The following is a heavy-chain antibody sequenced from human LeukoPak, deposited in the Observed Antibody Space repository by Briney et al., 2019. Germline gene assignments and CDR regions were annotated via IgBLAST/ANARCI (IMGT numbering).Heavy chain of an antibody. J-gene: IGHJ4*02. D-gene: IGHD3-22*01. V-gene: IGHV3-9*01. CDR3: AKDISYYDSSGYALDY. CDR2: ISWNSGSI. Sequence: GGSLRLSCAASGFTFDDYAMHWVRQAPGKGLEWVSGISWNSGSIGYADSVKGRFTISRDNAKNSLYLQMNSLRAEDTALYYCAKDISYYDSSGYALDYWGQGTLVTVSS. CDR1: GFTFDDYA.